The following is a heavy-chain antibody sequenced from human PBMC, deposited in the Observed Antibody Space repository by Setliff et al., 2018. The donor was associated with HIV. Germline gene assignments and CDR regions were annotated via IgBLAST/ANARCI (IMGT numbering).Heavy chain of an antibody. CDR3: ARGVRGVIIDWYYFDY. J-gene: IGHJ4*02. CDR2: IYYSGRT. D-gene: IGHD3-10*01. CDR1: GGSISSYY. Sequence: SETLSLTCTVSGGSISSYYWSWIRQPPGKGLEWIGYIYYSGRTNYNPSLKSRVTISVDTSKNQFSLKLSSVTAADTAVYYCARGVRGVIIDWYYFDYWGQGTLVTVSS. V-gene: IGHV4-59*01.